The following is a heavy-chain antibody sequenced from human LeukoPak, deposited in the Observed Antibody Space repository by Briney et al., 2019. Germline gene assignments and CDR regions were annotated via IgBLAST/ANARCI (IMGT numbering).Heavy chain of an antibody. V-gene: IGHV3-21*01. CDR1: GFTFSSYS. D-gene: IGHD3-22*01. Sequence: GGSLRLSCAASGFTFSSYSMNWVRQAPGKGLEWVSSISSSSSYIYYADSVKGRFTISRDNAKNSLYLQMNSLRAEDTAVYYCASQPPPSYYYDSSGYYLDYWGRGTLATVSS. CDR2: ISSSSSYI. CDR3: ASQPPPSYYYDSSGYYLDY. J-gene: IGHJ4*02.